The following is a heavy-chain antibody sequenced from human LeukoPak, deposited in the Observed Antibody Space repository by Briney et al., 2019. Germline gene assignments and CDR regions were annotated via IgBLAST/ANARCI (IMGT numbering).Heavy chain of an antibody. CDR3: ARVGPLGDYLFDY. Sequence: ASVKVSCKASGGTFSSYAISWVRQAPGQGLEWMGGIIPIFGTANYAQKFQGRVTITADESTSTAYMELSSLRSADTAVYYCARVGPLGDYLFDYWGQGTLVTVSS. J-gene: IGHJ4*02. V-gene: IGHV1-69*01. CDR1: GGTFSSYA. CDR2: IIPIFGTA. D-gene: IGHD4-17*01.